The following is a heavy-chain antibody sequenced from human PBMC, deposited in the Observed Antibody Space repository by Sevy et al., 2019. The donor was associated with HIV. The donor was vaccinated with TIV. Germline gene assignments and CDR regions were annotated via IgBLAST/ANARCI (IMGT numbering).Heavy chain of an antibody. V-gene: IGHV1-2*02. Sequence: ASVKVSCKASGYTFTDYYIHWVRQAPGQGLEWMGWIKPKSGGTNYAQKFHGRVTMTRDTSISTGYMELSRLRSDDTAVYYCARVVEPAGIDPYYYGVDVWGPGATVTVSS. CDR2: IKPKSGGT. CDR1: GYTFTDYY. J-gene: IGHJ6*02. CDR3: ARVVEPAGIDPYYYGVDV. D-gene: IGHD2-2*02.